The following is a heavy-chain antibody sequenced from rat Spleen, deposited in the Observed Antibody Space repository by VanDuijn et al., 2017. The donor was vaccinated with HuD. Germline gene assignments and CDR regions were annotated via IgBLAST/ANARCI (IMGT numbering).Heavy chain of an antibody. Sequence: QVQLKESGPGLVQPSQTLSVTRTVAGFSLTSYNVHWVRQPPGKGLEWMGVIWNTGGTQYNSALKSRLSISKDTSKSQVFLKMSSLQTDDTAIYFCTRDRLQWFDYWGQGLMVTVSS. CDR2: IWNTGGT. CDR1: GFSLTSYN. J-gene: IGHJ2*01. V-gene: IGHV2-41*01. D-gene: IGHD1-1*01. CDR3: TRDRLQWFDY.